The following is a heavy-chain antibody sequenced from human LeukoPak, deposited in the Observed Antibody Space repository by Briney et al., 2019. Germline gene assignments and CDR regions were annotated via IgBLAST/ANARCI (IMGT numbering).Heavy chain of an antibody. V-gene: IGHV3-49*04. CDR1: GFTFGDYA. CDR2: IRSKAYGGTT. D-gene: IGHD3-10*01. Sequence: GGSLRLSCTASGFTFGDYAMSWVRQAPGKGLEWVGFIRSKAYGGTTEYAASVKGRFTISRDDSKSIACVQMNSLKTEDKAVYYCSREGGAYGSGSYYFDYWGQGTLVTVSS. CDR3: SREGGAYGSGSYYFDY. J-gene: IGHJ4*02.